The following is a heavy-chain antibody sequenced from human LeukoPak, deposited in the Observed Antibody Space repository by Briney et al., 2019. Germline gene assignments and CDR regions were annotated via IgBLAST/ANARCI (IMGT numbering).Heavy chain of an antibody. Sequence: GESLKISCKGSGYSYTSYWIGWVRQMPGKGLEWMGIIYPGDSDTRYSPSFQGQVTISADKSISTAHLQWSSPKASDTAMYYCARPYYYGSGSDAFDIWGQGTMVTVSS. D-gene: IGHD3-10*01. CDR2: IYPGDSDT. CDR3: ARPYYYGSGSDAFDI. J-gene: IGHJ3*02. V-gene: IGHV5-51*01. CDR1: GYSYTSYW.